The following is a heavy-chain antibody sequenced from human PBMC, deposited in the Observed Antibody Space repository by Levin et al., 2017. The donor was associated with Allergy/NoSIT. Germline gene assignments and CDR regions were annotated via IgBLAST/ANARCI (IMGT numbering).Heavy chain of an antibody. D-gene: IGHD3-3*01. V-gene: IGHV4-39*01. Sequence: TSETLSLTCTVSGGSISSSSYYWGWIRQPPGTGLEWIGSIYYSGSTYYNPSLKSRVTISVDTSKNQFSLKLSSVTAADTAVYYCASSQSSIFGSMGPWGQGTLVTVSS. CDR3: ASSQSSIFGSMGP. J-gene: IGHJ4*02. CDR2: IYYSGST. CDR1: GGSISSSSYY.